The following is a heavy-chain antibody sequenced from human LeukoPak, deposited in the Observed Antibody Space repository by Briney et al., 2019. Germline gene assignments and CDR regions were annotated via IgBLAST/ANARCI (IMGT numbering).Heavy chain of an antibody. D-gene: IGHD3-22*01. CDR2: ISYDGSNK. V-gene: IGHV3-30*18. Sequence: PGGSLRLSCAASGFTFSSYGMHWVRQAPGKGLEWVAGISYDGSNKYYADSVKGRFTISRDNSKNTLYLQMNSLRAEDTAVYYCAKESGDYDSSGYGAFDIWGQGTMVTVSS. CDR1: GFTFSSYG. J-gene: IGHJ3*02. CDR3: AKESGDYDSSGYGAFDI.